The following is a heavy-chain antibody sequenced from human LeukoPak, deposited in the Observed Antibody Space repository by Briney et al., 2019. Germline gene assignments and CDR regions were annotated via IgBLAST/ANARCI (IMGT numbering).Heavy chain of an antibody. Sequence: SETLSLTCTVSGGSISSGSYYWRWIRQPAGKGLEWIGRIYTSGSTNYNPSLKSRVTISVDTSKNQFSLKLSSVTAADTAVYYCARVSDYVWGSYRSDIWGQGTMGTVSS. CDR3: ARVSDYVWGSYRSDI. CDR1: GGSISSGSYY. D-gene: IGHD3-16*02. V-gene: IGHV4-61*02. CDR2: IYTSGST. J-gene: IGHJ3*02.